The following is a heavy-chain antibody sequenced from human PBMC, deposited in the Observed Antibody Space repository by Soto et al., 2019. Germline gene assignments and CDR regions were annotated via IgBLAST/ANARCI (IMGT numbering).Heavy chain of an antibody. CDR3: ARVGYCGGDCSFPDY. D-gene: IGHD2-21*02. V-gene: IGHV4-59*01. CDR2: IYYSGST. CDR1: GGSISSYF. J-gene: IGHJ4*02. Sequence: SETLSLTCTVSGGSISSYFWSWIRQTTGKGLEWIGYIYYSGSTNYNPSLKSRVTISVDTSKNQLSLKLSSVTAADTAVYYCARVGYCGGDCSFPDYWGQGTLVTSPQ.